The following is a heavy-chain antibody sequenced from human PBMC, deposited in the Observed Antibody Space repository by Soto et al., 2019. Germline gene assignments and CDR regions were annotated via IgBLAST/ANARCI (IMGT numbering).Heavy chain of an antibody. Sequence: SETLSLTCTVSGGSISSGDYYWSWIRQPPGKGLEWIGYIYYSGSTYYNPSLKSRVTISVDTSKNQFSLKLSSVTAADTAVYYCARVEAAAGTWYFDYWGQGTLVTVSS. CDR1: GGSISSGDYY. CDR2: IYYSGST. D-gene: IGHD6-13*01. J-gene: IGHJ4*02. V-gene: IGHV4-30-4*01. CDR3: ARVEAAAGTWYFDY.